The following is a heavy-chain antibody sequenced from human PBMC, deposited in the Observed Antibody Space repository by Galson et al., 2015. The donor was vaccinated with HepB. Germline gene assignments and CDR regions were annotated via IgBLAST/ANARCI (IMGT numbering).Heavy chain of an antibody. Sequence: SLRLSCAASGFTFSSYWMSWVRQAPGKGLEWVANIKQDGSEKYYVDSVKGRFTISRDNAKNSLYLQMNSLRAEDTAVYYCAREARSGYSYGVDYWGQGTLVTVSS. D-gene: IGHD5-18*01. CDR2: IKQDGSEK. V-gene: IGHV3-7*01. J-gene: IGHJ4*02. CDR3: AREARSGYSYGVDY. CDR1: GFTFSSYW.